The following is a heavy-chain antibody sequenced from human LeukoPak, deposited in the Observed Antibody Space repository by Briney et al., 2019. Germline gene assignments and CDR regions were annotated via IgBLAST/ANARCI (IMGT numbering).Heavy chain of an antibody. CDR3: ARLVVRGVHFDY. CDR2: LNPKSGGT. D-gene: IGHD3-10*01. CDR1: GDTFSHYL. V-gene: IGHV1-2*02. J-gene: IGHJ4*02. Sequence: GASVKVSCKASGDTFSHYLIHWVRQAPGQGLEWMGWLNPKSGGTNYAQKFHGRVTMTRDTSVTTAYMEVSNLRSDDTAVYYCARLVVRGVHFDYWGQGTLVTVSS.